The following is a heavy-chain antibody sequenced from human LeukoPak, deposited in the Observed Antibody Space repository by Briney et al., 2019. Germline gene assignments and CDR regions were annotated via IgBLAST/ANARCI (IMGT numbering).Heavy chain of an antibody. Sequence: ASVKVSCKVSGYTLTEVSMHWVRQAPGKGLEWMGGFDPEDGETIYAQKFQGRVTITADESTSTAYMELSSLRSEDTAVYYCARDLRCSGGSCPFDYWGQGTLVTVSS. CDR3: ARDLRCSGGSCPFDY. V-gene: IGHV1-24*01. J-gene: IGHJ4*02. D-gene: IGHD2-15*01. CDR2: FDPEDGET. CDR1: GYTLTEVS.